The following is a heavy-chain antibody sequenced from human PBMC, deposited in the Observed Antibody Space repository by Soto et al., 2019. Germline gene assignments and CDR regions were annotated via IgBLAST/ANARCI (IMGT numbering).Heavy chain of an antibody. D-gene: IGHD5-12*01. Sequence: ASVKASCKASGYTFTGYYMHWVRQAPGQGLEWMGWINPNSGGTNYAQKFQGWVTMTRDTSISTAYMELSRLRSDDTAVYYCARDRVEMATIVYYYGMDVWGQGTTVTVSS. CDR3: ARDRVEMATIVYYYGMDV. V-gene: IGHV1-2*04. J-gene: IGHJ6*02. CDR2: INPNSGGT. CDR1: GYTFTGYY.